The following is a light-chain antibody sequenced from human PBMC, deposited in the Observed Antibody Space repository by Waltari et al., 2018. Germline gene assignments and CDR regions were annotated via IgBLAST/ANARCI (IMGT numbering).Light chain of an antibody. J-gene: IGKJ4*01. CDR3: QQYATSPEA. CDR1: QSVNNNY. CDR2: GAS. V-gene: IGKV3-20*01. Sequence: EIVLTQSPGTLSLSPGERATLSCRASQSVNNNYLAWYQQKPGQAPRLLIYGASTRATGIPDRFRGSRSGTDFTLTISRLEPEDFAAYYCQQYATSPEAFGGGTKVDIK.